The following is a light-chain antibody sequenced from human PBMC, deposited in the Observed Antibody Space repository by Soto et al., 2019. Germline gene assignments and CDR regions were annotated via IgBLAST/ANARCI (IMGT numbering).Light chain of an antibody. V-gene: IGKV1-39*01. CDR2: AAS. CDR1: QTISSW. Sequence: DIQMTQSPSTLSGSVGARVTITCRASQTISSWLAWYQQKPGKAPKLLIYAASSLQSGVPSRFSGSGSGTDFTLTISSLQPEDFATYYCQQSYSTPRTFGQGTQLEIK. J-gene: IGKJ5*01. CDR3: QQSYSTPRT.